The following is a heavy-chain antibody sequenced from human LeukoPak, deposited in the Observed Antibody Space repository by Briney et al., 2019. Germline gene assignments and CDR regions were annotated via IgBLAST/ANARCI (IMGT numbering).Heavy chain of an antibody. CDR3: VRDPRVTGTGVYFDY. CDR1: GGTFSSYT. D-gene: IGHD1-7*01. V-gene: IGHV1-69*04. J-gene: IGHJ4*02. CDR2: VIPVLGMA. Sequence: SVKVSCKASGGTFSSYTISWVRQAPGQGLEWMGRVIPVLGMADYAQKFQGRVTITADKSTSTAYMDLSSLRSEDTAVYYCVRDPRVTGTGVYFDYWGQGTLVTVSS.